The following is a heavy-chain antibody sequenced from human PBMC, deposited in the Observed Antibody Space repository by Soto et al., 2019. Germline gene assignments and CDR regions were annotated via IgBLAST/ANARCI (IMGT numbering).Heavy chain of an antibody. J-gene: IGHJ6*02. CDR2: IDPSDSYT. V-gene: IGHV5-10-1*01. D-gene: IGHD2-2*02. Sequence: GESLKISCKGSGYSFTSYWISWVRQMPGKGLEWMGRIDPSDSYTNYSPSFQGHVTISADKSISTAYLQWSSLKASDTAMCYCARQDCSSTSCYTYDYYYGMDVWGQGTRVTVSS. CDR1: GYSFTSYW. CDR3: ARQDCSSTSCYTYDYYYGMDV.